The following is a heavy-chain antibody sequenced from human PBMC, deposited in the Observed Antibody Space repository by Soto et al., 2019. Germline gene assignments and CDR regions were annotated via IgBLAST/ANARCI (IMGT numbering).Heavy chain of an antibody. CDR2: IWYDGSNK. V-gene: IGHV3-33*01. CDR1: GFTFSSYG. D-gene: IGHD3-3*01. CDR3: ARDPGREWLLSHDAFDI. J-gene: IGHJ3*02. Sequence: PGGSLRLSCAASGFTFSSYGMHWVRQAPVKGLEWVAVIWYDGSNKYYADSVKGRFTISRDNSKNTLYLQMNSLRAEDTAVYYCARDPGREWLLSHDAFDIWGQGTMVTVSS.